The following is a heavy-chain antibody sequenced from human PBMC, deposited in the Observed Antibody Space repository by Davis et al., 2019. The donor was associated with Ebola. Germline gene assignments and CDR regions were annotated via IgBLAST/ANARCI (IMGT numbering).Heavy chain of an antibody. Sequence: GESLKISCAASGFTFSSYGMHWVRQAPGKGLEWVAVISYDGSNKYYADSVKGRFTISRDNSKNTLFLRMNSLRAEDTAVYYCAKDRDRITISPIAMDVWGQGTTVTVS. CDR3: AKDRDRITISPIAMDV. CDR1: GFTFSSYG. D-gene: IGHD3-3*01. CDR2: ISYDGSNK. J-gene: IGHJ6*02. V-gene: IGHV3-30*18.